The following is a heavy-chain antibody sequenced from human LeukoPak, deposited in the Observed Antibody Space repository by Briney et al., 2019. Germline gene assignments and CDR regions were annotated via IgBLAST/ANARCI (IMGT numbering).Heavy chain of an antibody. CDR1: GYTFTNDG. CDR2: IGTKSGNT. Sequence: ASVKVSCKASGYTFTNDGIIWVRQAPGQGLEWMGWIGTKSGNTNYAPSFQARVTLTTDTSSTTAYMELRSLTSDDTAAYYCARTPLGKMHAFDIWGQGTIVTVSS. CDR3: ARTPLGKMHAFDI. D-gene: IGHD7-27*01. J-gene: IGHJ3*02. V-gene: IGHV1-18*01.